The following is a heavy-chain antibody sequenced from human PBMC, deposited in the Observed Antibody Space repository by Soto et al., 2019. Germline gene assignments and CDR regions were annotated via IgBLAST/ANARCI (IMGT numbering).Heavy chain of an antibody. J-gene: IGHJ4*02. CDR3: TTWLTAHFDY. V-gene: IGHV3-23*01. D-gene: IGHD2-21*02. Sequence: PGGSLRLSCAASGFTFSSYTLNWGRRAPGKGLEWVATSSDRRTGNTHYSDSVRGRFTLSRDYSRNILFLQMDSLRADDTALYYCTTWLTAHFDYWGRGTQVTVSS. CDR1: GFTFSSYT. CDR2: SSDRRTGNT.